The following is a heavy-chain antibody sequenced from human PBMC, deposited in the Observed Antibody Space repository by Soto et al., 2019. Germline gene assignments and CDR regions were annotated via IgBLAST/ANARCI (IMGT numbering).Heavy chain of an antibody. Sequence: GGSLRLSCAGSGSTFTDFTMTSVRQAPGKGLEWVSAISGDGLSTYYAGSVKGRFTISRDNSKTTLYLQMNSLRAEDTAVYYCARRPDAFDIWGRGTMVTVS. CDR1: GSTFTDFT. CDR2: ISGDGLST. V-gene: IGHV3-23*01. CDR3: ARRPDAFDI. J-gene: IGHJ3*02.